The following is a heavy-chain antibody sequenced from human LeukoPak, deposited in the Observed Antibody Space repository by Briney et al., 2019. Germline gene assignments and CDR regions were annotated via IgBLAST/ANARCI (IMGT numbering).Heavy chain of an antibody. CDR2: IYSDGST. Sequence: GGSLRLSCAASGFTVSTNYMSWVRQAPGKGLGWLSIIYSDGSTYYADSVKGRFTISRDNSKNTLYLQMSSLTAEDTAVYYCARANSATIPGVDPWGQGTLVTVSS. V-gene: IGHV3-53*01. D-gene: IGHD1-26*01. J-gene: IGHJ5*02. CDR1: GFTVSTNY. CDR3: ARANSATIPGVDP.